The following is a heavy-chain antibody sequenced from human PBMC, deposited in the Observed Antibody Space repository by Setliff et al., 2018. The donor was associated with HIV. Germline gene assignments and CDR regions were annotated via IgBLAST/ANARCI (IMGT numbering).Heavy chain of an antibody. CDR2: ISGYNGNT. CDR3: ARGSSSIAAAYPDALDI. D-gene: IGHD6-13*01. V-gene: IGHV1-18*01. J-gene: IGHJ3*02. CDR1: GYTFTIYS. Sequence: GASVKVSCKASGYTFTIYSINWVRQAPGQGLEWMGSISGYNGNTNYAQKFRGRVTMTTDTSTSTAYMELRSLRSDDTAVYYCARGSSSIAAAYPDALDIWGQGTMVTVS.